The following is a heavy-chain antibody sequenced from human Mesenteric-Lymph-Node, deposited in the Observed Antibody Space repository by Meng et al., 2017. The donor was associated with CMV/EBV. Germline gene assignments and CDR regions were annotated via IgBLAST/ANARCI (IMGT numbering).Heavy chain of an antibody. CDR1: NFSSHS. V-gene: IGHV3-21*01. Sequence: NFSSHSMQWVRQATGKGVEWVSSISSSSSYIYYADSVKGRFTISRDNAKNSLYLQMNSLRAEDTAVYYCAREVLSNVDTAMVDWFDPWGQGTLVTVSS. D-gene: IGHD5-18*01. CDR3: AREVLSNVDTAMVDWFDP. CDR2: ISSSSSYI. J-gene: IGHJ5*02.